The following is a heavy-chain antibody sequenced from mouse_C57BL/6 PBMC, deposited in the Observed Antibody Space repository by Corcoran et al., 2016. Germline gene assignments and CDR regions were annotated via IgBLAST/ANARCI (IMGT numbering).Heavy chain of an antibody. V-gene: IGHV1-80*01. J-gene: IGHJ4*01. D-gene: IGHD2-4*01. CDR3: ARNYDSYYYAMDY. Sequence: QVQLQQSGAELVKPGASVKISCKASGYAFSSYWMNWVKQRPGKGLEWIGQIYPGDGDTNYNGKFKGKATLTADKSSSTAYMQLSSLTSEDSAVYFCARNYDSYYYAMDYWGQGTSVTVSS. CDR1: GYAFSSYW. CDR2: IYPGDGDT.